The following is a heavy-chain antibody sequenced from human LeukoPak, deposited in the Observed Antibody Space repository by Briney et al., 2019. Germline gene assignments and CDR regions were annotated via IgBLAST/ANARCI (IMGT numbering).Heavy chain of an antibody. V-gene: IGHV4-31*03. CDR3: ARDKNGGSYFDY. D-gene: IGHD4-23*01. J-gene: IGHJ4*02. CDR1: GGSISSGGYY. Sequence: PSQTLSLTCTVSGGSISSGGYYWSWIRQHPGKGLEWIGYIYYSGGTYYNPSLKSRVTISVDTSKNQFSLKLSSVTAADTAVYYCARDKNGGSYFDYWGQGTLVTVSS. CDR2: IYYSGGT.